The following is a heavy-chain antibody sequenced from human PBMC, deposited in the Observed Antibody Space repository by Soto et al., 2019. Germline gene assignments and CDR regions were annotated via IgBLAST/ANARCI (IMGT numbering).Heavy chain of an antibody. J-gene: IGHJ5*02. CDR2: ISYNGNDK. CDR3: ARGRRGLTTRPPNYFDT. CDR1: GFRFSTYA. V-gene: IGHV3-30-3*01. D-gene: IGHD6-6*01. Sequence: QVQLLESGGGVVQPGRSLRLFCAASGFRFSTYAMHWVRQAPGKGLEWVAFISYNGNDKYYADSVKGRFTISRDNSDNTLNLQMNSLRPDDTAVYYCARGRRGLTTRPPNYFDTRGQGPLVTVSS.